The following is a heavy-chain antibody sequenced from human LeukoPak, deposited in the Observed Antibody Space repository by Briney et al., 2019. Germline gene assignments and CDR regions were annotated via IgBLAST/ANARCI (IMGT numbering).Heavy chain of an antibody. CDR3: AKDSYSSSWTRFDY. V-gene: IGHV3-43*02. CDR1: GFTFGSYS. CDR2: ISGDGGST. Sequence: PGGSLRLSCVASGFTFGSYSMNWVRQAPGKGLEWVSLISGDGGSTYYADSVKGRFTISRDNSKNSLYLQMNSLRSEDTALYYCAKDSYSSSWTRFDYWGQGTLVTVSS. D-gene: IGHD6-13*01. J-gene: IGHJ4*02.